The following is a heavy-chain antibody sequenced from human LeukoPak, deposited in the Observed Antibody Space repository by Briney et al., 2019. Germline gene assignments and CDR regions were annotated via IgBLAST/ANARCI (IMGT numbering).Heavy chain of an antibody. CDR2: INPNSGGT. V-gene: IGHV1-2*06. J-gene: IGHJ4*02. Sequence: GASVKVSCKVSGYTLTELSMHWVRQAPGQGLEWMGRINPNSGGTNYAQKFQGRVTMTRDTSISTAFMELSRLRSDDTAVYFCATISNLFYDSSGFSDVDYWGQGTLVTVSS. CDR3: ATISNLFYDSSGFSDVDY. D-gene: IGHD3-22*01. CDR1: GYTLTELS.